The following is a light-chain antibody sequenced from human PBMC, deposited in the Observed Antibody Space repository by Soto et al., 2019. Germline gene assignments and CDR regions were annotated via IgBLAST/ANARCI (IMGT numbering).Light chain of an antibody. Sequence: EIVMTQSPATLSVSPGVRATLSCRSSQSVSSNLAWYQQKPGQAPRLLIYGASTRATGIPARFSGGGSGTEFTLTISSPQSEDSAVYYCQQYNNWPQAFGQGTKLEIK. J-gene: IGKJ2*01. CDR1: QSVSSN. V-gene: IGKV3-15*01. CDR3: QQYNNWPQA. CDR2: GAS.